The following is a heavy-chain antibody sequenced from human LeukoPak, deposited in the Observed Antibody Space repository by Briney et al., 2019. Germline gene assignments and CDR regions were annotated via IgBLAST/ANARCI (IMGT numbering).Heavy chain of an antibody. D-gene: IGHD3-22*01. J-gene: IGHJ3*02. CDR2: INPSGGST. CDR1: GYTFTGYY. CDR3: ASSRVHYYDSSGYHTSAFDI. V-gene: IGHV1-46*01. Sequence: EASVKVSCKASGYTFTGYYMHWVRQAPGQGLEWMGIINPSGGSTSYAQKFQGRVTMTRDMSTSTVYMELSSLRSEDTAVYYCASSRVHYYDSSGYHTSAFDIWGQGTMVTVSS.